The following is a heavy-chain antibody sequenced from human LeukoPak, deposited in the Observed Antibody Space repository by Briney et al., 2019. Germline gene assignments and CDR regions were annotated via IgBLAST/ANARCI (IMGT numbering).Heavy chain of an antibody. CDR3: ARFVDTDMVMGAFDI. J-gene: IGHJ3*02. CDR1: GFTFSSYE. V-gene: IGHV3-48*03. D-gene: IGHD5-18*01. CDR2: ISSSGSTI. Sequence: GGSLRLSCAASGFTFSSYEMNWVRQAPGKGLEWVSYISSSGSTIYYADSVKGRFTISRDNAKNSLYLQMNSLRAEDTAVYYCARFVDTDMVMGAFDIWGQGTMVTVSS.